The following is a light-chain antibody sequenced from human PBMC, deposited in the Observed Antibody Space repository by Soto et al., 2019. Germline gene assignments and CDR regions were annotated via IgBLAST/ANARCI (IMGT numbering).Light chain of an antibody. CDR1: QSVSSN. J-gene: IGKJ2*01. CDR3: QQYNSWPYT. V-gene: IGKV3-15*01. Sequence: EIVMTQSPGTLSVSPGERATLSCRASQSVSSNFAWYQQKPGQAPRLLIYGASTRATGIPARFSGSGSGTEFTLTISRLESEDFAVYYCQQYNSWPYTFGQGTKLEIK. CDR2: GAS.